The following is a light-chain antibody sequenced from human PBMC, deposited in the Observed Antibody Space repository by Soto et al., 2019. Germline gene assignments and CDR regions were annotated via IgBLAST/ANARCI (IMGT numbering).Light chain of an antibody. CDR2: EVS. Sequence: QSVLTQPASVSGSPGQSITISCTGTSSDVGGYEFVSWYQQHPGKAPKLMIYEVSNRPSGVSSRFSGSKSGNTASLTVSGLQTEDEADYYCSAYAGSNNFVFGSGTKVTVL. J-gene: IGLJ1*01. CDR3: SAYAGSNNFV. CDR1: SSDVGGYEF. V-gene: IGLV2-14*01.